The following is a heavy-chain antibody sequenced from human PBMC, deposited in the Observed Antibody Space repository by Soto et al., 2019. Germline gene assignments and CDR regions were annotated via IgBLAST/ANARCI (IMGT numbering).Heavy chain of an antibody. J-gene: IGHJ5*02. Sequence: PGGSLRLSCAASGFTFSSYAMSWVRQAPGKGLEWVSAISGSGGSTYYADSVKGRFTISRDNSKNTLYLQMNSLRAEDTAVYYCAKDRLGDYYGSGSYGISWFDPWGQGTLVTVSS. D-gene: IGHD3-10*01. V-gene: IGHV3-23*01. CDR3: AKDRLGDYYGSGSYGISWFDP. CDR2: ISGSGGST. CDR1: GFTFSSYA.